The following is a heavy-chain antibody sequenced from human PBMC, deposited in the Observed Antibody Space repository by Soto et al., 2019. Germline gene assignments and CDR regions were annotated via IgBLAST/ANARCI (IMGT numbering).Heavy chain of an antibody. D-gene: IGHD3-22*01. CDR1: GFTFSSYG. Sequence: SLRLSCAASGFTFSSYGIHWVRQAPGKGLEWVALISYDGSNKYYADSVKGRFTISRDNSKNTLYLQTNSLRVEDTAVYYCAKTTDRSGYYSRFDSWGQGTLVTVSS. V-gene: IGHV3-30*18. CDR2: ISYDGSNK. J-gene: IGHJ4*02. CDR3: AKTTDRSGYYSRFDS.